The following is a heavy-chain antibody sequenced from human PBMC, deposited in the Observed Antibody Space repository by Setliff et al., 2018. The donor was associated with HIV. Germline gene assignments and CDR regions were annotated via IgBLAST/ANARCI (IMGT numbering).Heavy chain of an antibody. J-gene: IGHJ4*02. V-gene: IGHV4-4*08. CDR3: GRLSETAMASFDS. CDR1: GGSITSYH. Sequence: SETLSLTCSVSGGSITSYHWSWIRQSPGKGLEWIGYIYKSGTTNYKSSLKSRVTISSDPSKNQFSLKVTSVTAADTAVYYCGRLSETAMASFDSWGQGTLVTVSS. CDR2: IYKSGTT. D-gene: IGHD5-18*01.